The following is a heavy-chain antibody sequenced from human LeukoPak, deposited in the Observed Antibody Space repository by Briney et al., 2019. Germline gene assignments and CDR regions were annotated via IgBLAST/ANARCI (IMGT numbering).Heavy chain of an antibody. V-gene: IGHV3-53*01. Sequence: GGSLRLACAASGFTVSDNRLSWVRQAPGMGLEWVSTIYSDGNTYYPDSVKGRFTISRDGSKNTLYLQLNSLRTEDTAIYYCVREREGSNSEHWGQGTLVTVSS. CDR1: GFTVSDNR. CDR2: IYSDGNT. J-gene: IGHJ1*01. D-gene: IGHD1-26*01. CDR3: VREREGSNSEH.